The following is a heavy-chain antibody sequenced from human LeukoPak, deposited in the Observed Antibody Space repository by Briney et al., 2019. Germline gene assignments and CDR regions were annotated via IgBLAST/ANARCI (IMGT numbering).Heavy chain of an antibody. Sequence: ASVKVSCKASGYTFTNYDISWVRQAPGQELEWMGWISAHTGNTDYAQKYQGRVTVTTDTSTSTAYMELGSLTSDDSAVYYCARSWGQQLSYSDYWGQGTLVTVSS. CDR3: ARSWGQQLSYSDY. CDR1: GYTFTNYD. CDR2: ISAHTGNT. V-gene: IGHV1-18*01. D-gene: IGHD3-16*01. J-gene: IGHJ4*02.